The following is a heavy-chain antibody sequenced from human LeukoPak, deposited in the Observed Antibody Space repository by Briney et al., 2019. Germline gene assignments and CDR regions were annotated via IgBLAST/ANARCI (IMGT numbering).Heavy chain of an antibody. V-gene: IGHV4-30-4*08. Sequence: SQTLSLTCTVSGGSISSGDYYWRWLRQPPGEGLEWIGYIYYSGSTYYNPSLKSRVTISVDTSKNQFSLKLSSVTAADTAVYYCARDIVVVPAAAGDYYYYMDVWGKGTTVTVSS. CDR3: ARDIVVVPAAAGDYYYYMDV. J-gene: IGHJ6*03. CDR2: IYYSGST. CDR1: GGSISSGDYY. D-gene: IGHD2-2*01.